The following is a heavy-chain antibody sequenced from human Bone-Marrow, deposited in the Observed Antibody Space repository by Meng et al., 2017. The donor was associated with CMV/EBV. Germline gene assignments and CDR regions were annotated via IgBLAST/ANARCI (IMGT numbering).Heavy chain of an antibody. D-gene: IGHD3-22*01. V-gene: IGHV4-59*01. CDR3: ARGGGYYNYYYYGMDV. CDR1: GGSISSYY. Sequence: SETLSLTCTVSGGSISSYYWGWIRQPPGKGLEWIGYIYYSGSTNYNPSLKSRVTISVDTSKNQFSLKLSSVTAADTAVYYCARGGGYYNYYYYGMDVWGQGTTVTVSS. CDR2: IYYSGST. J-gene: IGHJ6*02.